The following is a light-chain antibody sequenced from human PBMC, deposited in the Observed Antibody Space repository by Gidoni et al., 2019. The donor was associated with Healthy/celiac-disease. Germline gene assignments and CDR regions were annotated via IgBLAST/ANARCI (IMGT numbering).Light chain of an antibody. J-gene: IGKJ3*01. CDR3: QQFNSYPLFT. CDR1: QGISSA. CDR2: DAS. Sequence: AILLTQSPSSLSASVGDRVTITCRASQGISSALAWYQQKPGKAPKLLIYDASSLESGFPSRFSGSGSGTDFTLTISSLQPEDFATYYCQQFNSYPLFTFGPGTKADIK. V-gene: IGKV1-13*02.